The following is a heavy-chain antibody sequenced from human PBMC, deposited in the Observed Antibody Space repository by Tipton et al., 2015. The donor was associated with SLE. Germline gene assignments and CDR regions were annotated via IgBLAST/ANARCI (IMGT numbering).Heavy chain of an antibody. V-gene: IGHV3-9*01. CDR3: ARDAHVDFSHVEY. D-gene: IGHD4-17*01. J-gene: IGHJ4*02. Sequence: SLRLSCTASGFIFDDYVMHWVRQAPGKGLEWVAGIRWNSDTIAYADSVRGRFTISRDNAKNSLFLQMDSLRAEDTAMYYCARDAHVDFSHVEYWGLGTLVTVSS. CDR2: IRWNSDTI. CDR1: GFIFDDYV.